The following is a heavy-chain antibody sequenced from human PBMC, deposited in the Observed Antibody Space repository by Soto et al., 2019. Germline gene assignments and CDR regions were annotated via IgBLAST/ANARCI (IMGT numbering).Heavy chain of an antibody. V-gene: IGHV1-2*04. J-gene: IGHJ3*02. D-gene: IGHD6-19*01. CDR3: TREPPALWSSGSTMNRGAFDI. CDR1: GATFAGYY. Sequence: QVQLVQSGAEVKKPGASVKVSCKASGATFAGYYMHWVRQAPGQGLDWMGWINVNSGGTNYAQKFQGSVTMTRDTSISTTFMELTRLTCDDTAVYFCTREPPALWSSGSTMNRGAFDIWGQGTMVTVSS. CDR2: INVNSGGT.